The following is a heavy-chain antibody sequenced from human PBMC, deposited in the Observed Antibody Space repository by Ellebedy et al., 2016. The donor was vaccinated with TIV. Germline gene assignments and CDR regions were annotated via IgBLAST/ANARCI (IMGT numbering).Heavy chain of an antibody. V-gene: IGHV3-11*01. Sequence: SLKISCVASGFTFTDSYMSWLRQAPGKGLEWVSYISPTGNIIHYADSVKGRFTISRDNARNSLYLQMNSLRAEDTAVYYCARETAWYFDLWGRGTLVTVSS. CDR2: ISPTGNII. CDR1: GFTFTDSY. CDR3: ARETAWYFDL. J-gene: IGHJ2*01.